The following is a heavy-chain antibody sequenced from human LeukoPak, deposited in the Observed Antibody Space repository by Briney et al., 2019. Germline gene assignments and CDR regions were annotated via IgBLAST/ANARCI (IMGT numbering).Heavy chain of an antibody. CDR2: IRYDGNIK. Sequence: GGSLRLSCAASGFTFMTYGMHWVRQAPGKGLGWVAFIRYDGNIKYYADSVKGRFTISRDNANYTLHLQMNSLRAEDTAVYYCAPLWSQSQDYWGQGTLVTVSS. J-gene: IGHJ4*02. D-gene: IGHD3-3*01. CDR3: APLWSQSQDY. V-gene: IGHV3-30*02. CDR1: GFTFMTYG.